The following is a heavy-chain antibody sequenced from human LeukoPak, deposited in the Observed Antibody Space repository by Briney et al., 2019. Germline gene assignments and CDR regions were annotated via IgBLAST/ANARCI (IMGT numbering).Heavy chain of an antibody. CDR2: ISGSGGST. J-gene: IGHJ4*02. Sequence: GGSLRLSCAASGFTFSSYAMSWVRQAPGKGLEWVPAISGSGGSTYYADSVKGRFTISRDNSKNTLYLQMNSLRAEDTAVYYCARVVGATRDFDYWGQGTLVTVSS. V-gene: IGHV3-23*01. D-gene: IGHD1-26*01. CDR1: GFTFSSYA. CDR3: ARVVGATRDFDY.